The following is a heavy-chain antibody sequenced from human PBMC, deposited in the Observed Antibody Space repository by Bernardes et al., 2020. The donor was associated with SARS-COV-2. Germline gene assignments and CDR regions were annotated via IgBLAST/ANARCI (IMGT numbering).Heavy chain of an antibody. Sequence: GGSLRLSCAASGFTLGSFWVAWVRQAPGKGLEWVANIKEDGSVSFYADSVKGRFTVSRDNSKNSVYLQMNNLRAEDTAVFYCARVWRIASPIVSHKWGYYYHLMDLWGQGTTVTVSS. D-gene: IGHD6-6*01. J-gene: IGHJ6*02. V-gene: IGHV3-7*03. CDR3: ARVWRIASPIVSHKWGYYYHLMDL. CDR1: GFTLGSFW. CDR2: IKEDGSVS.